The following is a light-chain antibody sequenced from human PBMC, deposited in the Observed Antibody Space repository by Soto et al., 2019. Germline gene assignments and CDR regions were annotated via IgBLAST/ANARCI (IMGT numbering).Light chain of an antibody. CDR3: QQYNSYWT. CDR2: DAS. Sequence: DIRMTQSPSTLSASVGDRVTITCRASQSISSWLAWYQQKPGKAPKLLIYDASSLESGVPSRFSGSGSGTEFTLTSSSLQPHDVATYNCQQYNSYWTFGQGTKVQIK. CDR1: QSISSW. V-gene: IGKV1-5*01. J-gene: IGKJ1*01.